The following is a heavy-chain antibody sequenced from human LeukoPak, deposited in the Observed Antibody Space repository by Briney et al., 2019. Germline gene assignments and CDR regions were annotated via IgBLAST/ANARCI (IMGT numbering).Heavy chain of an antibody. CDR2: IYYSGST. D-gene: IGHD3-16*02. V-gene: IGHV4-59*01. J-gene: IGHJ3*02. CDR1: GGSISSYY. Sequence: PSETLSLTCTVSGGSISSYYWSWIRQPPGKGLEWIGYIYYSGSTNYNPSLKSRVTISVDTSKNQFPLKLSSVTAADTAVYYCARDLMITFGGVIVSYACDIWGQGTMVTVSS. CDR3: ARDLMITFGGVIVSYACDI.